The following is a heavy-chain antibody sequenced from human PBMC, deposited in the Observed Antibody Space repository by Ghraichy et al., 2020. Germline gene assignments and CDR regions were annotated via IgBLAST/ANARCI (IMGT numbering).Heavy chain of an antibody. J-gene: IGHJ4*02. CDR3: ARLLAATGNLPAYFDF. V-gene: IGHV4-39*01. CDR1: GGSISKSTYY. Sequence: ESLNISCTVSGGSISKSTYYWGWIRQPPGKGLEWIGSINYSGSTYYNPSLKSRVTISVDTSKNQFSLKLSSVTAADTAVYYCARLLAATGNLPAYFDFWGQGTLVTVSS. D-gene: IGHD2-15*01. CDR2: INYSGST.